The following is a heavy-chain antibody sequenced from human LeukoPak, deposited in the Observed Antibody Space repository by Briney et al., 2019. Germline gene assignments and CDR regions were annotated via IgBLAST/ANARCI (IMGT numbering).Heavy chain of an antibody. J-gene: IGHJ4*02. CDR2: IRYDGSNK. CDR1: GFTFSSYG. Sequence: PGGSLRLSCAASGFTFSSYGMHWVRQAPGKGLEWVVFIRYDGSNKYYADSVKGRFTISRDNSKNTLYLQMNSLRAEDTAVYYCAKDSRLIAAAAFFDYWGQGTLVTVSS. V-gene: IGHV3-30*02. D-gene: IGHD6-13*01. CDR3: AKDSRLIAAAAFFDY.